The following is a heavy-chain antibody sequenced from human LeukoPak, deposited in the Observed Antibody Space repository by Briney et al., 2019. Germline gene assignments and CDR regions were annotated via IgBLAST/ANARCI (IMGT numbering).Heavy chain of an antibody. Sequence: GGSLRLSCAASGFTFSSYAMSWVRQAPGKGLEWVSAISGSGGSTYYADSVKGRFTISRDNSKNTLYLQMNSLRAEDTAVYYCAKGTCGGGSCYRFDYWGQGTLVTVSS. J-gene: IGHJ4*02. CDR2: ISGSGGST. CDR1: GFTFSSYA. V-gene: IGHV3-23*01. CDR3: AKGTCGGGSCYRFDY. D-gene: IGHD2-15*01.